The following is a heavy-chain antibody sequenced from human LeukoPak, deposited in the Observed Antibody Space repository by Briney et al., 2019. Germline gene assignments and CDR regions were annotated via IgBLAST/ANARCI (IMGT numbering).Heavy chain of an antibody. CDR3: AKDRGGITIFGAALDY. J-gene: IGHJ4*02. Sequence: PGGSLRLSCAASGFTFSSYGMHWVRQAPGKGLEWVVFIRYDGSNKYYADSVKGRFTISRDNSKNTLYLQMNSLRAEDTAVYYCAKDRGGITIFGAALDYWGQGTLVTVSS. V-gene: IGHV3-30*02. CDR2: IRYDGSNK. CDR1: GFTFSSYG. D-gene: IGHD3-3*01.